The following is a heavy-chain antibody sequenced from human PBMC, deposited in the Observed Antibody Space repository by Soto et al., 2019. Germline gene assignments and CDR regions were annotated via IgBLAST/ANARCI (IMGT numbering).Heavy chain of an antibody. Sequence: SVKVSCKASGYTFTSYDINWGRQATGQGLEWMGWMNPNSGNTGYAQKFQGRVTMTRNTSISTAYMELSSLRSEDTAVYYCATWGGYDFWSGYYHLGWFDPWGQGTLVTVSS. CDR1: GYTFTSYD. D-gene: IGHD3-3*01. V-gene: IGHV1-8*01. CDR2: MNPNSGNT. J-gene: IGHJ5*02. CDR3: ATWGGYDFWSGYYHLGWFDP.